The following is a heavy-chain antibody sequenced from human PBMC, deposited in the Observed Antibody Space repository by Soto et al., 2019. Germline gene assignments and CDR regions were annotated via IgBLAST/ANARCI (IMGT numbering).Heavy chain of an antibody. Sequence: SETLSLTCAVYGWSFSGYYWSWIRQPPGKGLEWIGEINHSGSTNYNPSLKSRVTISVDTSKKQFSLKLSSVTAADTAVYYCARGQRYYDILVEDYFYYGMDVWGQGTTVTV. V-gene: IGHV4-34*01. CDR3: ARGQRYYDILVEDYFYYGMDV. J-gene: IGHJ6*02. D-gene: IGHD3-9*01. CDR2: INHSGST. CDR1: GWSFSGYY.